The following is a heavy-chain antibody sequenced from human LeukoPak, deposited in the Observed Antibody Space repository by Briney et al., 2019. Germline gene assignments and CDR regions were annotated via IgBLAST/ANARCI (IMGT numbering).Heavy chain of an antibody. CDR2: ISGSGGST. CDR3: AKARGIVGATSNFDY. CDR1: GFTFSSYA. Sequence: GGSLRLSCAASGFTFSSYAMSWVRQAPGKGLEWVSAISGSGGSTYYADSVKGRFTISRDKSKNTLYLQMNSLSAEVTAVYYCAKARGIVGATSNFDYWGQGTLVTVSS. V-gene: IGHV3-23*01. J-gene: IGHJ4*02. D-gene: IGHD1-26*01.